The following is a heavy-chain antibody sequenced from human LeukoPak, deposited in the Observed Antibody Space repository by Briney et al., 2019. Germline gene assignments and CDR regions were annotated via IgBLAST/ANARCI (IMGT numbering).Heavy chain of an antibody. CDR3: ARAHSIASYYYGVDV. Sequence: PSETLSLTCTVSGDSISGGDSYWSWIRQPPGKGLEWIGYIFRSGTTYYNPSLKSQVIISVDTSKNQFSLKLSSVTAADTAVYYCARAHSIASYYYGVDVWGQGTTVTVSS. V-gene: IGHV4-30-4*01. J-gene: IGHJ6*02. CDR1: GDSISGGDSY. CDR2: IFRSGTT. D-gene: IGHD2/OR15-2a*01.